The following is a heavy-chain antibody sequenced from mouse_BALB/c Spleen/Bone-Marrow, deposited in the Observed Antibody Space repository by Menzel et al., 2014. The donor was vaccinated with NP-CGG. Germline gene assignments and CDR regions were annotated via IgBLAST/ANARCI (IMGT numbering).Heavy chain of an antibody. J-gene: IGHJ2*01. V-gene: IGHV1-22*01. CDR2: IDPYYGGT. D-gene: IGHD2-1*01. Sequence: EVHLVESGPELEKPGASVKMSCKASGYSFTGYNMNWVKQSNGKSLEWIGNIDPYYGGTSYNQKFKGKATLTVDKSSSTAYMELRNLTSEDSAVYYCAALYGIVFDYWGQGTTLTVSS. CDR1: GYSFTGYN. CDR3: AALYGIVFDY.